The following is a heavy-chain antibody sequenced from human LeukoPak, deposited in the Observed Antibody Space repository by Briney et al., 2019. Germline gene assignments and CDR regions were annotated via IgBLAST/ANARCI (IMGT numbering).Heavy chain of an antibody. CDR2: INPNSGGT. Sequence: ASVKVSCKASGYTFTGYYMHWVRQAPGQGLGWMGWINPNSGGTNYAQKFQGRVTMTRDTSISTAYMELSSLRSDDTAMYYCARSSGSCMDVWGKGTTVTVSS. CDR1: GYTFTGYY. V-gene: IGHV1-2*02. CDR3: ARSSGSCMDV. J-gene: IGHJ6*03.